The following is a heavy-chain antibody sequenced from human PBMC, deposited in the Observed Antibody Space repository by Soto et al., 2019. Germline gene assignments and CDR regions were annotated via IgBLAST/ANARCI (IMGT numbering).Heavy chain of an antibody. CDR2: IIPILGIA. CDR3: ARDVWDIVVVPAAGDAFDI. V-gene: IGHV1-69*08. CDR1: GGTFSSYT. D-gene: IGHD2-2*01. Sequence: QVQLVPSGAEVKKPGSSVKVSCKASGGTFSSYTISWVRQAPGQGLEWMGRIIPILGIANYAQKFQGRVTMTADKXXSXAXXELSSLRSEDTAVYYCARDVWDIVVVPAAGDAFDIWGQGTMVTVSS. J-gene: IGHJ3*02.